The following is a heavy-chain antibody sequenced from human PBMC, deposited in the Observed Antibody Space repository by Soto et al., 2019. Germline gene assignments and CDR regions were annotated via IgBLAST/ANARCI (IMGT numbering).Heavy chain of an antibody. Sequence: ASVKVSCKVSGYTLSELCMHWVRQAPGKGLEWMGGISAENGKTNYAQKLQGRVTMTADTSTSTAYMELRSLRSDDTAVYYCARDRTAIFGVVIIHDAFDIWGKGTMVT. CDR1: GYTLSELC. D-gene: IGHD3-3*01. CDR2: ISAENGKT. CDR3: ARDRTAIFGVVIIHDAFDI. V-gene: IGHV1-24*01. J-gene: IGHJ3*02.